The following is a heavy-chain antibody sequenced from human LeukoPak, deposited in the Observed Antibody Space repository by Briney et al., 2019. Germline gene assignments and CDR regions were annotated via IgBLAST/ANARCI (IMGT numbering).Heavy chain of an antibody. Sequence: GGSLRLSCAASGFTFSSYSMNWVRQAPGKGLEWVSSISRSSTYISYADPVKGRFTISRDNAKNSLYLQMNSLRAEDTAVYYCARLETTPYYFDYWGQGTLVTVSS. J-gene: IGHJ4*02. CDR2: ISRSSTYI. V-gene: IGHV3-21*01. CDR1: GFTFSSYS. CDR3: ARLETTPYYFDY. D-gene: IGHD1-1*01.